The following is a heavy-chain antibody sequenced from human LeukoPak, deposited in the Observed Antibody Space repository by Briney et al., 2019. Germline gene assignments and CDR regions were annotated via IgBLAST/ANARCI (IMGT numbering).Heavy chain of an antibody. CDR3: AKNSGYSYGSYFDY. Sequence: PGGSLRLSCAASGFTFSSYGMHWVRQAPGKGLEWVAFIRYDGSNKYYADSVKGRFTISRDNSKNTLYLQMYSLRAEDTAVYYCAKNSGYSYGSYFDYWGQGTLVTVSS. CDR1: GFTFSSYG. D-gene: IGHD5-18*01. CDR2: IRYDGSNK. V-gene: IGHV3-30*02. J-gene: IGHJ4*02.